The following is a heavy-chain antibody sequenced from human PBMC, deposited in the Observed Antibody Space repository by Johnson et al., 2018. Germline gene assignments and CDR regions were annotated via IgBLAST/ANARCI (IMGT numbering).Heavy chain of an antibody. CDR3: EREQSYRYDRSGLDGFNI. J-gene: IGHJ3*02. V-gene: IGHV3-23*04. Sequence: VQLVESGGGLVQPGGSLRVSCAASGFTFSSYAMSWVRQAPGKGLEWVSTISGGVSGSTYYADSVKGRFTISRDSSNNTLYLQMGSLRPEDTAVYYLEREQSYRYDRSGLDGFNIWGPGTAVTVSS. D-gene: IGHD3-22*01. CDR2: ISGGVSGST. CDR1: GFTFSSYA.